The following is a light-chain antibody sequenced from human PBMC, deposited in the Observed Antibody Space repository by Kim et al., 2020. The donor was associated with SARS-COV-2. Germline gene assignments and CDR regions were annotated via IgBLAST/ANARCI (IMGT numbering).Light chain of an antibody. CDR1: NSDIGINP. J-gene: IGLJ3*02. Sequence: GQRVTISCSGSNSDIGINPVSWYQQLPGTTPKLLIYSNVQRPSGVPDRFSGSTSGTSASLAISGLQSEDEADYYCASWDDSLSGWVFGGGTQLTVL. CDR3: ASWDDSLSGWV. CDR2: SNV. V-gene: IGLV1-44*01.